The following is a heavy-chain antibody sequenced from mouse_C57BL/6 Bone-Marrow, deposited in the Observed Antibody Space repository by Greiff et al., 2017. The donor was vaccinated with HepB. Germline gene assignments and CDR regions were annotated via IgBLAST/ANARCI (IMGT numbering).Heavy chain of an antibody. J-gene: IGHJ3*01. CDR3: ERAAYYSNYGAY. CDR2: ISSGGSYT. D-gene: IGHD2-5*01. CDR1: GFTFSSYG. Sequence: EVKLVESGGDLVKPGGSLKLSCAASGFTFSSYGMSWVRQTPDKRLEWVATISSGGSYTYYPDSVKGRFTISRDNAKNTLYLQMSSLKSEDTAMYYCERAAYYSNYGAYWGQGTLVTVAA. V-gene: IGHV5-6*01.